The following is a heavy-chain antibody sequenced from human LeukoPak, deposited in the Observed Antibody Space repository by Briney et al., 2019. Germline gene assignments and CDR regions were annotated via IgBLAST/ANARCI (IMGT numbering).Heavy chain of an antibody. D-gene: IGHD6-13*01. CDR1: GGTFSSYA. V-gene: IGHV1-69*13. Sequence: SVKVSCKASGGTFSSYAISWLRQAPGRGLEWMGGIIPIFGTANYAQKFQGRVTITADESTSTAYMELSSLRSEDTAVYYCARPGIAAALGMDVWGQGTTVTASS. CDR2: IIPIFGTA. J-gene: IGHJ6*02. CDR3: ARPGIAAALGMDV.